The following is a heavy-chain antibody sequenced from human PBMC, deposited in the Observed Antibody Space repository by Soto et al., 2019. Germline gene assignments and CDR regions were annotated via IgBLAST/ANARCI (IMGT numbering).Heavy chain of an antibody. Sequence: QVQLQESGPGLVKPSQTLSLTCTVSGGSISSGDYYWSWIRQPPGKGLEWIGYIYYSGSTYYNPSLKSRVTISVDTSKNQFSLKLSSVTAADTAVYYCAREGVSVWRSYDAFDIWGQGTMVTVSS. D-gene: IGHD3-16*01. CDR2: IYYSGST. CDR1: GGSISSGDYY. V-gene: IGHV4-30-4*01. J-gene: IGHJ3*02. CDR3: AREGVSVWRSYDAFDI.